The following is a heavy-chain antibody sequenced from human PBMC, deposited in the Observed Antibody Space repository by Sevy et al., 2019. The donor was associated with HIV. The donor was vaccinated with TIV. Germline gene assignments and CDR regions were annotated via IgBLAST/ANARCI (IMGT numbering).Heavy chain of an antibody. V-gene: IGHV1-2*02. CDR3: TRSGYYYGFDY. D-gene: IGHD3-22*01. CDR1: GHTFTGYY. Sequence: ASVKVSCKASGHTFTGYYIHWVRQAPGQGLEWMGWINANSGGTNYAQKFQDRVTMTSDTSISTVYMDLSRLRSDDTDVYFCTRSGYYYGFDYWGQGTLVTVSS. CDR2: INANSGGT. J-gene: IGHJ4*02.